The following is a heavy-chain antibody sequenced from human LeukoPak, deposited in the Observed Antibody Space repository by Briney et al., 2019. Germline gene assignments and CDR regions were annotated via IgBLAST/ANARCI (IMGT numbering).Heavy chain of an antibody. Sequence: ASVKVSCKASGYTFTGYYMHWVRQAPGQGLEWMGWINPNSGGTNYAQKFQGRVTMTRDTSISTAYMELSRLRSDDTAVYYCARGYGSGSEYYYYYMDVWGKGTTVTISS. CDR3: ARGYGSGSEYYYYYMDV. V-gene: IGHV1-2*02. CDR2: INPNSGGT. J-gene: IGHJ6*03. D-gene: IGHD3-10*01. CDR1: GYTFTGYY.